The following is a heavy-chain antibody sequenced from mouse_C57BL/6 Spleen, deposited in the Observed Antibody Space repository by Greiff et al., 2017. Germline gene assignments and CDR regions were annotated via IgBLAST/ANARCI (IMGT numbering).Heavy chain of an antibody. D-gene: IGHD1-1*01. CDR1: GFTFRSYA. V-gene: IGHV5-4*01. CDR3: ARDRGYGSSFDY. CDR2: ISDGGSYT. Sequence: EVKLMESGGGLVKPGGSLKLSCAASGFTFRSYAMSWVRQTPEKRLEWVATISDGGSYTYYPDNVKGRFTISRDNAKNNLYLQMSHLKSEDTAMYYCARDRGYGSSFDYWGQGTTLTVSS. J-gene: IGHJ2*01.